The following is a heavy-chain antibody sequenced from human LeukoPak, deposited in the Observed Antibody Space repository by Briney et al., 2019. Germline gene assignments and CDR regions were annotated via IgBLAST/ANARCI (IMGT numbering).Heavy chain of an antibody. J-gene: IGHJ3*02. CDR3: AKDSGGRNVVWGAFDI. CDR1: GLTFNKFA. V-gene: IGHV3-23*01. Sequence: SGGSLRLSCAASGLTFNKFAMSWVRQAPGKGLEWVSGISAGADYTYYADSVKGRFTISRDNSKNTLYLQMNGLRAKDTAVYYCAKDSGGRNVVWGAFDIWGQGTVVTVSS. CDR2: ISAGADYT. D-gene: IGHD2-2*01.